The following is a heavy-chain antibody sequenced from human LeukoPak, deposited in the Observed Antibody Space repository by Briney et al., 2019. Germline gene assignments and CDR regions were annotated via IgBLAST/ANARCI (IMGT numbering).Heavy chain of an antibody. CDR2: INPSGGST. CDR3: ARDSGYDLPTLLH. Sequence: ASVKVSCRASGYTFTSYYMHWVRQAPGQGLEWMGIINPSGGSTSYAQKFQGRVTMTRDMSTSTVYMELSSLRSEDTAVYYCARDSGYDLPTLLHWGQGTLVTVSS. V-gene: IGHV1-46*01. J-gene: IGHJ4*02. D-gene: IGHD5-12*01. CDR1: GYTFTSYY.